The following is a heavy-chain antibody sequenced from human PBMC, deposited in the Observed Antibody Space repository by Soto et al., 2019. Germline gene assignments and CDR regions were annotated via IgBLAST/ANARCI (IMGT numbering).Heavy chain of an antibody. D-gene: IGHD6-6*01. V-gene: IGHV4-4*02. CDR1: VCSIISSNC. CDR2: IYHSGST. J-gene: IGHJ3*02. CDR3: ARDLREYSRTANDDFDI. Sequence: SDTLSLTCSVSVCSIISSNCCICVRQPPGKCLEWIGEIYHSGSTNYNPSLKSRVTISVDKSKNQFSLKLSSVTAADTAVYYCARDLREYSRTANDDFDIWGKGTMVNVSS.